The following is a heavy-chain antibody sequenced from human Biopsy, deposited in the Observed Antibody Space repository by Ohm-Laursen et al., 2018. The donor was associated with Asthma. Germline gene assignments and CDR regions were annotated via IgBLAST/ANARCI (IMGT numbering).Heavy chain of an antibody. CDR2: IYSGGTS. V-gene: IGHV3-53*01. CDR1: GFAVSRDY. Sequence: LSLTCAASGFAVSRDYMFWVRRAPGKGLEWVSVIYSGGTSHTADSVRGRFTISRVYSKNTLYLQMHSLRAEDTAVYYCARGDSSNWSHYYFDYWGQGTLVTVSS. J-gene: IGHJ4*02. D-gene: IGHD3-22*01. CDR3: ARGDSSNWSHYYFDY.